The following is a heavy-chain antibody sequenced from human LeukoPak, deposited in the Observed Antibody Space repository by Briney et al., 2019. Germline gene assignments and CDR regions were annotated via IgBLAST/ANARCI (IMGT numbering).Heavy chain of an antibody. CDR3: AIWPDY. CDR1: GGSISSGGYY. D-gene: IGHD2-15*01. J-gene: IGHJ4*02. V-gene: IGHV4-30-2*01. CDR2: IYHSGST. Sequence: NPSETLSLTCTVSGGSISSGGYYWSWIRQPPGKGLEWIGYIYHSGSTYYNPSLKSRVTLSVDRSKNQLSLKLSSVTAADTAVYYCAIWPDYWGQGTLVTVSS.